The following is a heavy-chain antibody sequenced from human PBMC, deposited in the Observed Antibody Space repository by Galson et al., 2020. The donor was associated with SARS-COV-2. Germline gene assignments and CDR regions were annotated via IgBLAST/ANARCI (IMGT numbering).Heavy chain of an antibody. V-gene: IGHV5-51*01. D-gene: IGHD6-19*01. CDR2: IYPADPDT. J-gene: IGHJ4*02. Sequence: GESLKISCTGSGYSFTSYWNGWVRQMPGKGLEWMGIIYPADPDTRYSPSFQGQVTISADKSISTAYVQWSSLKASDTAMYYCARLQAKQWLLGYFDYWGQGTLVTVSS. CDR1: GYSFTSYW. CDR3: ARLQAKQWLLGYFDY.